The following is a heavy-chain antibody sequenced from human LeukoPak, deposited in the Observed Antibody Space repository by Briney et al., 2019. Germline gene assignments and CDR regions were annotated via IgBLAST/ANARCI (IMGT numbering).Heavy chain of an antibody. D-gene: IGHD3-10*01. Sequence: SETMSLTCTVSGVSFRSRGFSWGWLRQPPGRGLEWIATISSNGTTYYNPSVRSRITISVDTSKNQFSVKLRPVAAADTAVYYCSKGFEEWGGADSWGQGTLVTVSS. J-gene: IGHJ4*02. CDR2: ISSNGTT. CDR3: SKGFEEWGGADS. CDR1: GVSFRSRGFS. V-gene: IGHV4-39*01.